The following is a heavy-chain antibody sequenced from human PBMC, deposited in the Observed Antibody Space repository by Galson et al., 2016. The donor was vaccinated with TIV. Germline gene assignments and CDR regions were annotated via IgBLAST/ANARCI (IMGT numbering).Heavy chain of an antibody. J-gene: IGHJ4*02. V-gene: IGHV7-4-1*02. D-gene: IGHD2-2*01. CDR1: AYTFTNYV. CDR2: INTNTGNP. Sequence: SCKASAYTFTNYVMNWVRQAPGQGLEWMGWINTNTGNPTYAQGFTGRFVFSLDTSVSTAYLQISSLKAEDTAVYYCASPPAYCSSSSCYYSFEYWGQGTLVTVSS. CDR3: ASPPAYCSSSSCYYSFEY.